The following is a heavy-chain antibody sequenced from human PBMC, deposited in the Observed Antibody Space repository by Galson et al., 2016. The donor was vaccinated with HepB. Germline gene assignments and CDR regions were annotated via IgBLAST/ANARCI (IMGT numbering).Heavy chain of an antibody. Sequence: QSGAEVKKPGESLRISCKGSAYSFTSYWITWVRQMPGKGLAWMGRLYPTDSYANYSPSFQGHVTVSADKPISTAFLQWSSLKASDTAMYYCARQGGSGRAAFDLWGQGTMVTVSS. CDR3: ARQGGSGRAAFDL. J-gene: IGHJ3*01. V-gene: IGHV5-10-1*01. D-gene: IGHD3-10*01. CDR2: LYPTDSYA. CDR1: AYSFTSYW.